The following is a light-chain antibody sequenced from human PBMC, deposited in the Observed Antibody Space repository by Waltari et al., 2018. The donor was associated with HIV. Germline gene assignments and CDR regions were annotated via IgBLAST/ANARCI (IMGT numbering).Light chain of an antibody. Sequence: QSALTQPRSVSGSPGQSVTIPCTGTDSDVGGYNSVSWYQHHPGKAPKLITYDVDKWPSVAPYRFSGSKSGNTAALTFSALEAEDEADYYCCSYAGSPPYDCRTGTKVTVL. J-gene: IGLJ1*01. V-gene: IGLV2-11*01. CDR1: DSDVGGYNS. CDR2: DVD. CDR3: CSYAGSPPYD.